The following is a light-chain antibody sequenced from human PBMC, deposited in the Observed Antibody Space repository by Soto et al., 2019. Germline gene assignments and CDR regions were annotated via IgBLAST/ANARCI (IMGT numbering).Light chain of an antibody. CDR3: QHYNNWPSIT. V-gene: IGKV3-15*01. CDR2: GAS. J-gene: IGKJ5*01. Sequence: EIVMTQSPATLSVSPGERATLSCRASESVSSNLAWFQQKPGQAPRLLIYGASTRGTGIPARFSGSGSGTEFTLTISSLQSEDFAVYYCQHYNNWPSITFGQGTRLEIK. CDR1: ESVSSN.